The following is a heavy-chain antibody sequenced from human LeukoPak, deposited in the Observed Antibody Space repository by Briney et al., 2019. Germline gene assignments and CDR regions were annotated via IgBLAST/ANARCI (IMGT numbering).Heavy chain of an antibody. J-gene: IGHJ4*02. CDR2: ISSSSSTI. V-gene: IGHV3-48*03. Sequence: GGSLRLSCAASGFTFSSYEMNWVRQAPGKGLEWVSYISSSSSTIYYADSVKGRFTISRDNAKNSLYLQMNSLRAEDTAVYYCARDPPALRWIFDYWGQGTLVTVSS. CDR3: ARDPPALRWIFDY. CDR1: GFTFSSYE. D-gene: IGHD4-23*01.